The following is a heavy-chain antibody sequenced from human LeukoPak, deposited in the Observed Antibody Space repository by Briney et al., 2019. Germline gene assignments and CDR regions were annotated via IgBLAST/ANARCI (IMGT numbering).Heavy chain of an antibody. Sequence: PSETLSLTCTGSGGSISGSSWYWGWIRQPPGKGLEWIGSIHYSGTTYDNPSLRSRATISVDTSKNQFSLQLSSVTAADTALYYCARVRSTGLPDYWGQGTLVTVSS. CDR3: ARVRSTGLPDY. CDR1: GGSISGSSWY. V-gene: IGHV4-39*01. CDR2: IHYSGTT. D-gene: IGHD2-2*01. J-gene: IGHJ4*02.